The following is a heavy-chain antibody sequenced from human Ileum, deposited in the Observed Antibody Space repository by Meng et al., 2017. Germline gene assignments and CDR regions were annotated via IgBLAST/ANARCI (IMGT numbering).Heavy chain of an antibody. Sequence: QVQLQESGPGLVKPSQTRSRTCRVSGGSFSSDNYYWTWIRQTPGKGLEWIGLTYYNGSPFYNPSLRSRVTISVDTSKDQFSLKLTSVTAADTAVYYCARERRHYYGSGSFDYWGQGILVTVSS. CDR2: TYYNGSP. J-gene: IGHJ4*02. CDR1: GGSFSSDNYY. CDR3: ARERRHYYGSGSFDY. V-gene: IGHV4-30-4*01. D-gene: IGHD3-10*01.